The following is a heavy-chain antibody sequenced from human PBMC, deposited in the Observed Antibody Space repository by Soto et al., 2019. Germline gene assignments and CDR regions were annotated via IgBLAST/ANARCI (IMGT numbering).Heavy chain of an antibody. Sequence: VSCKASGYTFSSYDFNWVRQAPGQGLEWLGWMNPNRGDTGYAQKFQGRVTMTRDTSTSTAYMELSSLSSEDTAIYYCAKNLPYTGFFDNWGQGTLVTVSS. CDR1: GYTFSSYD. D-gene: IGHD1-20*01. J-gene: IGHJ4*02. CDR2: MNPNRGDT. CDR3: AKNLPYTGFFDN. V-gene: IGHV1-8*01.